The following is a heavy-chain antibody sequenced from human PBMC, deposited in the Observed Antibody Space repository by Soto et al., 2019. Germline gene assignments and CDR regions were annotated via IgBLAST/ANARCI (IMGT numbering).Heavy chain of an antibody. CDR3: ASSMIVLFGAFDI. CDR2: ISYDGSNK. J-gene: IGHJ3*02. V-gene: IGHV3-30-3*01. D-gene: IGHD3-22*01. CDR1: GFTFSSYA. Sequence: HPGGSLSLSCAASGFTFSSYAMHWVRQAPGKGLEWVAVISYDGSNKYYADSVKGRFTISRDNSKNTLYLQMNSLRAEDTAVYYCASSMIVLFGAFDIWGQGTMVTVSS.